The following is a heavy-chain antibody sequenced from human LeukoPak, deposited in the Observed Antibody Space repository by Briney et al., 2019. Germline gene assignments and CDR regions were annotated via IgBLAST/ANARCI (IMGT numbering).Heavy chain of an antibody. J-gene: IGHJ3*02. Sequence: SETLSLTCTVSGVSISSGDYYWSWIRQPPGKGLEWIGYIYYSGSTYYNPSLKSRVTISVDTSKNQFSLKLSSVTAADTAVYYCARSDSRDAFDIWGQGTMVTVSS. D-gene: IGHD3-22*01. CDR3: ARSDSRDAFDI. CDR1: GVSISSGDYY. V-gene: IGHV4-30-4*01. CDR2: IYYSGST.